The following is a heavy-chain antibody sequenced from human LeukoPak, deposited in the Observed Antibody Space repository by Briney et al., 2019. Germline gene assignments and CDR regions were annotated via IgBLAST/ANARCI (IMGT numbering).Heavy chain of an antibody. Sequence: AASVKVSCKASGYTFTSYDINWVRQATGQGLEWMGWMNPNSGNTNYAQKVQGRVTMTTDTSTSTAYMELRSLRSDDTAVYYCARVTESYSSSWSWFDPWGQGTLVTVSS. V-gene: IGHV1-8*01. D-gene: IGHD6-13*01. CDR1: GYTFTSYD. CDR3: ARVTESYSSSWSWFDP. CDR2: MNPNSGNT. J-gene: IGHJ5*02.